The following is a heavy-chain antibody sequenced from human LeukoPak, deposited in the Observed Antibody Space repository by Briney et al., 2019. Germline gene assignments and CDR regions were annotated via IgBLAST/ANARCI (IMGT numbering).Heavy chain of an antibody. CDR1: GFTFSSYG. Sequence: GGSLRLSCAASGFTFSSYGMHWVRQAPGKGLEWVAVIWYDGSNKYYADSVKGRFTISRDNSKNALYLQMNSLRAEDTAVYYCARDQILTSFDYWGQGTLVTVSS. CDR2: IWYDGSNK. CDR3: ARDQILTSFDY. J-gene: IGHJ4*02. V-gene: IGHV3-33*01.